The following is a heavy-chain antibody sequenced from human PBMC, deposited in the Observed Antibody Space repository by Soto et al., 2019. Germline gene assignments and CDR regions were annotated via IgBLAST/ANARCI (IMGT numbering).Heavy chain of an antibody. V-gene: IGHV4-4*02. CDR2: IYHSGST. D-gene: IGHD3-22*01. CDR1: GGSISSSNW. J-gene: IGHJ6*02. Sequence: PSETLSLTCAIYGGSISSSNWGSWVRQPPGKWMEWIEEIYHSGSTNYNPYLKSQVTISVDKSKNQLSPKLSSVTPANTAVYYCVSFDSSGRSGYGMDVWGQATTVTVS. CDR3: VSFDSSGRSGYGMDV.